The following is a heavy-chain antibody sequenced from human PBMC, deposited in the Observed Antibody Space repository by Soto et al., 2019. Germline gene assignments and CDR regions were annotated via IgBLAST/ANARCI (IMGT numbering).Heavy chain of an antibody. D-gene: IGHD6-19*01. Sequence: QVQLVQSGAGVKKPGASVKVSCKVSGYTLTELSMHWVRQAPGKGLEWMGGFDPEDGETIYAQKFQGRDTMTEDTSTDTAYMELSSLRSEDTAVYYCATTAPQAVADPLYYFDYWGQGTLVTVSS. CDR3: ATTAPQAVADPLYYFDY. CDR2: FDPEDGET. CDR1: GYTLTELS. J-gene: IGHJ4*02. V-gene: IGHV1-24*01.